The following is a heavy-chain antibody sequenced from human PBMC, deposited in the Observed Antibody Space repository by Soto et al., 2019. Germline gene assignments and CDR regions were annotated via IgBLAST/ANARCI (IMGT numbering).Heavy chain of an antibody. CDR3: ARRRSGELNYYGMDV. Sequence: SVKVSCKASGGTFSSYAISWLRQAPGQGLEWMGGIIPIFGTANYAQKFQGRVTITADESTSTAYMELSSLRSEDTAVYYCARRRSGELNYYGMDVWGQGTTVTVSS. CDR1: GGTFSSYA. J-gene: IGHJ6*02. CDR2: IIPIFGTA. D-gene: IGHD1-1*01. V-gene: IGHV1-69*13.